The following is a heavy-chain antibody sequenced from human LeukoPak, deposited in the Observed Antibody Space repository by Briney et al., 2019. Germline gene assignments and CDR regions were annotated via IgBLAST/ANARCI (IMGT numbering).Heavy chain of an antibody. Sequence: GGSLRLSCAASGFTFSSYAMHWVRQAPGKGLEWVAVISYDGSNKYYADSVKGRFTISRDNSKNTLYLQMNSLRAEDTAVYYCARVRVEMATTGAFDIWGQGTMVIVSS. D-gene: IGHD5-24*01. CDR2: ISYDGSNK. CDR1: GFTFSSYA. J-gene: IGHJ3*02. CDR3: ARVRVEMATTGAFDI. V-gene: IGHV3-30*04.